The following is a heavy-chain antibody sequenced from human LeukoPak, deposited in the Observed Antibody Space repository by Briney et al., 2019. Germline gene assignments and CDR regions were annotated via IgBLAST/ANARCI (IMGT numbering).Heavy chain of an antibody. CDR3: AKDLPSTYGSGSYYNDFDY. Sequence: PGGSLRLSCAASGFTFSSYGMHWVRQAPGKGLEWVAVISYDGSNKYYADSVKGRFTISRDNSKNTLYLQMNSLRAEDTAVYYCAKDLPSTYGSGSYYNDFDYWGQGTLVTVSS. J-gene: IGHJ4*02. V-gene: IGHV3-30*18. CDR1: GFTFSSYG. D-gene: IGHD3-10*01. CDR2: ISYDGSNK.